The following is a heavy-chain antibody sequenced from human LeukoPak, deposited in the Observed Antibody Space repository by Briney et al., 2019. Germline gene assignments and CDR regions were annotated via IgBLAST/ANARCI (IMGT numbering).Heavy chain of an antibody. J-gene: IGHJ6*03. CDR3: AKAPATGEGYYFYYMDV. Sequence: GGSLRLSCAASGSASGFTFSDYAVSWVRQAPGKGPEWVASVNGRGATTYYADSVRGRFTISRDNSKNTVYLQMISLGADDTAVYFCAKAPATGEGYYFYYMDVWGKGTTVTVSS. D-gene: IGHD7-27*01. CDR1: GFTFSDYA. V-gene: IGHV3-23*01. CDR2: VNGRGATT.